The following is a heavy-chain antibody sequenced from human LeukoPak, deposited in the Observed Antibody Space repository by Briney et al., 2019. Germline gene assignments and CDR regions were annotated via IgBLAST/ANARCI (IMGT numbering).Heavy chain of an antibody. D-gene: IGHD3/OR15-3a*01. Sequence: GGSLRLSCEASGFTFNNFGMHWVRQGPGEGREWVSVVSWNTGSIGYADSVKGRFAISRDNAEKSLHLQMDSLRPEDTALYYCVKGTGYYMANYYYGMDVWGQGTTVTVSS. V-gene: IGHV3-9*01. CDR2: VSWNTGSI. J-gene: IGHJ6*02. CDR3: VKGTGYYMANYYYGMDV. CDR1: GFTFNNFG.